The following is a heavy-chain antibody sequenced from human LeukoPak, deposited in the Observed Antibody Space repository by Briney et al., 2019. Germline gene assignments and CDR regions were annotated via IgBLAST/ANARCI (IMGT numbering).Heavy chain of an antibody. CDR1: GFTFSSYA. CDR2: ISGSGGST. Sequence: PGGSLRLSCAASGFTFSSYAMSWVRQAPGKGLEWVSAISGSGGSTYYADSVKGRFTISRDNSKNTLYLQMNSLRAEDTAVYYCVYLGYCSSTSCYKLLPGKYNWFDPWGQGTLVTVSS. J-gene: IGHJ5*02. V-gene: IGHV3-23*01. D-gene: IGHD2-2*02. CDR3: VYLGYCSSTSCYKLLPGKYNWFDP.